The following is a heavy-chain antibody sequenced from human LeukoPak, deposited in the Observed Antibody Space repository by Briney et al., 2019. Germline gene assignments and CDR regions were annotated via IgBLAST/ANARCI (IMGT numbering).Heavy chain of an antibody. D-gene: IGHD2-2*01. CDR1: GGSISSYY. CDR3: ARMRDIVVVPAGNWFDP. CDR2: IYYSGST. Sequence: SETLSLTCTVSGGSISSYYWSWLRQPPGEGLEWIGYIYYSGSTNYNPSLKSRVTISVDTSKNQFSLKLSSVTAADTAVYYCARMRDIVVVPAGNWFDPWGQGTLVTVSS. V-gene: IGHV4-59*01. J-gene: IGHJ5*02.